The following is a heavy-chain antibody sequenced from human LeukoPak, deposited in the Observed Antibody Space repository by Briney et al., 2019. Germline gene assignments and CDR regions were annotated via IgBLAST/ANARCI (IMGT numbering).Heavy chain of an antibody. D-gene: IGHD3-16*01. CDR3: ARNLGPFDV. CDR1: GFTFNDFA. V-gene: IGHV3-23*01. Sequence: PGGSLRLSCAASGFTFNDFAMTWVRQASGKGLEWVSTIADAGTYYADSVKGRFTISRDNSKNMLYLQLNSLRADDTAMYYCARNLGPFDVRGHGTMVTVSS. J-gene: IGHJ3*01. CDR2: IADAGT.